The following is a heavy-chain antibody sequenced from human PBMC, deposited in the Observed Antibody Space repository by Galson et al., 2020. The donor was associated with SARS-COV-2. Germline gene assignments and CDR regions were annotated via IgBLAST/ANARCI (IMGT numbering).Heavy chain of an antibody. J-gene: IGHJ4*02. D-gene: IGHD6-19*01. CDR2: IDWDDDE. CDR1: GFSLTTSGMC. Sequence: ESGPTLVKPTQTLTLTCTFSGFSLTTSGMCVGWIRQPPGKALEWLARIDWDDDEYYSASLKTRLPISKDTSKNQVVITMTNMDPVDTATYFCARVDSSGCRGNYWCQGTLFTVSS. V-gene: IGHV2-70*11. CDR3: ARVDSSGCRGNY.